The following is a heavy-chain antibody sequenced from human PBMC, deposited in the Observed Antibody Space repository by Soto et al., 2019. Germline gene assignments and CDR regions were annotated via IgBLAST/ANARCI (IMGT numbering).Heavy chain of an antibody. Sequence: QVQLVESGGGVVQPGRSLRLSCAASGFTFSSYAMHWVRQAPGKGLEWVAVISYDGSNKYYADSVKGRFTISRDNSKNTLYLQMNCLRAEDTAVYYCARDWVEVATIQNAFDIWGQGTMVTVSS. CDR3: ARDWVEVATIQNAFDI. J-gene: IGHJ3*02. V-gene: IGHV3-30-3*01. CDR2: ISYDGSNK. CDR1: GFTFSSYA. D-gene: IGHD5-12*01.